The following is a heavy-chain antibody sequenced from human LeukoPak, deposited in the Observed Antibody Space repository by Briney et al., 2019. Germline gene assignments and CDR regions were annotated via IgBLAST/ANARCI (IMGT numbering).Heavy chain of an antibody. CDR2: ISSSSSYI. CDR1: GFTFTTYW. CDR3: ARGRTSGGMTTDIDY. D-gene: IGHD4-11*01. V-gene: IGHV3-21*01. J-gene: IGHJ4*02. Sequence: PGGSLRLSCAASGFTFTTYWMSWVRQLPGKGLEWVSSISSSSSYIYYADSVKGRFTISRDNAKNSLYLQMNSLRAEDTAVYYCARGRTSGGMTTDIDYWGQGTLVTVSS.